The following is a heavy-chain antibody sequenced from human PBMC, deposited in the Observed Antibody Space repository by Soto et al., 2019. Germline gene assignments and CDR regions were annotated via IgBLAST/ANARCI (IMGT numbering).Heavy chain of an antibody. V-gene: IGHV1-18*01. CDR3: ARYGPGRYFDHTARFDP. Sequence: ASVNVSCKASGYTFTSYGISWVRQAPGQGLEWMGWISAYNGNTNYAQKLQGRVTMTTDTSTSTAYMELRSLRSDDTAVYYCARYGPGRYFDHTARFDPWGQGTLVTVSS. CDR1: GYTFTSYG. D-gene: IGHD3-9*01. J-gene: IGHJ5*02. CDR2: ISAYNGNT.